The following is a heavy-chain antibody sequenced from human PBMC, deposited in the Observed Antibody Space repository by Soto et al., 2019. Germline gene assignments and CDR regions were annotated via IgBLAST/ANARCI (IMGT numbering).Heavy chain of an antibody. V-gene: IGHV3-30*03. CDR3: ASLSSLLDY. J-gene: IGHJ4*02. CDR2: ISYDGSNE. Sequence: GGSLRLSCAASGFTFSNYDMHWVRQAPGKGQECVAVISYDGSNEYYADSVKGRFTISRDNSKNTLYLQMNSLRIEDTAVYYCASLSSLLDYWGQGTLVTVSS. CDR1: GFTFSNYD. D-gene: IGHD6-6*01.